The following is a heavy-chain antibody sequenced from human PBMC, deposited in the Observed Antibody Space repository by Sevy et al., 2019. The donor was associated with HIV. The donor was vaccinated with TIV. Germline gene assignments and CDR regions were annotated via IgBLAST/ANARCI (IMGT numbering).Heavy chain of an antibody. CDR2: ITRNSYEAYGGQT. D-gene: IGHD5-12*01. V-gene: IGHV3-49*03. Sequence: GGSLRLSCTTSGFTFDDYAMSWFRQAPGKGLEWVAFITRNSYEAYGGQTDYGASVKGRFIISRDDSKSIAYLQMNSLKTEDTAVYYCTRGLATADTPEYYFDYWGQGTLVTVSS. CDR1: GFTFDDYA. CDR3: TRGLATADTPEYYFDY. J-gene: IGHJ4*02.